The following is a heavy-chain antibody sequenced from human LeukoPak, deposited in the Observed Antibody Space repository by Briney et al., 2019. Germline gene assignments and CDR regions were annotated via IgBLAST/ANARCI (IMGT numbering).Heavy chain of an antibody. CDR1: AFTFRPYA. CDR3: ATRDYGNNPDY. V-gene: IGHV3-23*01. D-gene: IGHD4-17*01. CDR2: ISTGGGAT. J-gene: IGHJ4*02. Sequence: PGGSLRLSCAASAFTFRPYAMIWVRQAPGKGLEWVSAISTGGGATYYADSVKGRFTISRDNSKSTLYLQMSSLRAEDTAVYYCATRDYGNNPDYWGQGTLVTVSS.